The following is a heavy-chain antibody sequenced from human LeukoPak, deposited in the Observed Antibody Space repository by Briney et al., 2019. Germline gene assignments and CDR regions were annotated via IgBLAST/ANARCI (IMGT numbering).Heavy chain of an antibody. D-gene: IGHD6-13*01. V-gene: IGHV3-21*01. J-gene: IGHJ4*02. CDR2: ITTTFYT. CDR1: GFTFSSYS. Sequence: PGGSLRLSCAASGFTFSSYSFDWVRQVPGKGLEWVSSITTTFYTYYTDSVKGRFTISRDNAKNSLYLQMISLRAEDTAVYYCARVRANWYEDYWGREPWSPSPQ. CDR3: ARVRANWYEDY.